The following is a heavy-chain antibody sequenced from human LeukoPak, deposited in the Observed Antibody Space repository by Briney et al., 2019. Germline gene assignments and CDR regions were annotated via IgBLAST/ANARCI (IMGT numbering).Heavy chain of an antibody. Sequence: ASVTVSCKASGYTFTGYYMHWVRQAPGQGLEWMGWINPNSGGTNYAQKFQGRVTMTRDTSISTAYMELSRLISDDTAVYYCARDPGSRKAGKVVVGDNWFDPWGQGTLVTVSS. D-gene: IGHD1-26*01. CDR1: GYTFTGYY. V-gene: IGHV1-2*02. CDR3: ARDPGSRKAGKVVVGDNWFDP. CDR2: INPNSGGT. J-gene: IGHJ5*02.